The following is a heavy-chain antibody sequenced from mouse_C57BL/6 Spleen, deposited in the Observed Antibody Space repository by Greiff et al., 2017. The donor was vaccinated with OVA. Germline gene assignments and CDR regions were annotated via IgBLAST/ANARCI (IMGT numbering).Heavy chain of an antibody. V-gene: IGHV1-59*01. CDR2: IDPSDSYT. D-gene: IGHD1-1*01. CDR1: GYTFTSYW. J-gene: IGHJ2*01. CDR3: ARIATGYFDY. Sequence: QVQLQQPGAELVRPGTSVKLSCKASGYTFTSYWMHWVKQRPGQGLEWIGVIDPSDSYTNYNQKFKGKATLTVDTSSSTAYMQLSSLTSEDSAVYYCARIATGYFDYWGQGTTLTVSS.